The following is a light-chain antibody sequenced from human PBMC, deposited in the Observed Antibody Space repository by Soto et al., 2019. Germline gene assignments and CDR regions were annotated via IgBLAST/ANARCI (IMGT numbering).Light chain of an antibody. CDR2: RAS. J-gene: IGKJ1*01. CDR1: QSIDGD. V-gene: IGKV3-15*01. CDR3: QQNRHWPRT. Sequence: VDVSQSPTSLSVSPGERVILSCRASQSIDGDLAWYQHRPGQAPRLLISRASTRATGIPARFSGSRSGTDFTLTISSLQSEDFAVYYCQQNRHWPRTFGRGTKVEV.